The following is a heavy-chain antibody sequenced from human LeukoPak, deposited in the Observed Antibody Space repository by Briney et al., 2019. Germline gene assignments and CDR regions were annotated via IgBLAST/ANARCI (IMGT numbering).Heavy chain of an antibody. Sequence: EGSLRLSCAASGFTFSNAWMSWVRQAPGKGLEWVGRIKSKTDGGTTDYAAPVKGRFTIPRDDSQNTLYMHMNSLKTEDTAVYYCTTEYYGSFNYWGQGTLVTVSS. V-gene: IGHV3-15*01. CDR3: TTEYYGSFNY. CDR2: IKSKTDGGTT. D-gene: IGHD3-10*01. CDR1: GFTFSNAW. J-gene: IGHJ4*02.